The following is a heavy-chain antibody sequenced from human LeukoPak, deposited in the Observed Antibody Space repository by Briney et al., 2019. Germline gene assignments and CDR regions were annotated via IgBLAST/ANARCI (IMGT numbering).Heavy chain of an antibody. Sequence: GGSLRLSCAASGFTVSSNYMSWVRQAPGKGLEWVSVIYSGGSTYYADSVKGRFTISRDNSKNTLYLQMNSLRAEDTAVYYCARDSHSIDAFDIWGQGTMVTVSS. CDR1: GFTVSSNY. D-gene: IGHD3-3*02. CDR3: ARDSHSIDAFDI. J-gene: IGHJ3*02. V-gene: IGHV3-66*01. CDR2: IYSGGST.